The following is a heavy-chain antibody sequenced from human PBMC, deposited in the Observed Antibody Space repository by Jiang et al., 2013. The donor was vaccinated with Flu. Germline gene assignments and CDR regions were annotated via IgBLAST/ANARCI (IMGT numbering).Heavy chain of an antibody. CDR3: ARWEPHNYFDY. Sequence: GPGLVKPSETLSLTCTVSGGSISTSSYYWGWIRQPPGKGLEWIGSIYYSGSTYYNPSLKSRVTISVDTSKNQFSLKLSSVTAADTAVYYCARWEPHNYFDYWGQGTLVTVSS. V-gene: IGHV4-39*01. J-gene: IGHJ4*02. CDR2: IYYSGST. D-gene: IGHD1-26*01. CDR1: GGSISTSSYY.